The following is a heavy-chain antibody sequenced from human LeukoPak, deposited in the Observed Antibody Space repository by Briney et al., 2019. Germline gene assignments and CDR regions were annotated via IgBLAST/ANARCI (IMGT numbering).Heavy chain of an antibody. D-gene: IGHD3-16*01. J-gene: IGHJ4*02. CDR2: INPNSGDT. Sequence: AASVKVSCKASGYTFTGYYMHWVRQAPGQGLEWMGWINPNSGDTNYAQKFQGRVTMTRDTSISTAYMELSRLRSDDTAVYYCAREGGGGHFDYWGQGTLVTVAS. CDR3: AREGGGGHFDY. CDR1: GYTFTGYY. V-gene: IGHV1-2*02.